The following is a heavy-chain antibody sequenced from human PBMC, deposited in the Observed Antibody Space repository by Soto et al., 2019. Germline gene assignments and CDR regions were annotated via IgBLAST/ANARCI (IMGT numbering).Heavy chain of an antibody. V-gene: IGHV3-23*01. D-gene: IGHD1-26*01. J-gene: IGHJ4*02. CDR2: ISGSGAGT. CDR3: AKDAAYSASNFDS. Sequence: EVQLLESGGGLVQPGGSPRLSCAASGFTFRSYAMNWVRQAPGKGLEWVSGISGSGAGTYYADSVKGRFTISRDNSKNTLYLQMNSLRAEDTALYYCAKDAAYSASNFDSWGQGTLVTVSS. CDR1: GFTFRSYA.